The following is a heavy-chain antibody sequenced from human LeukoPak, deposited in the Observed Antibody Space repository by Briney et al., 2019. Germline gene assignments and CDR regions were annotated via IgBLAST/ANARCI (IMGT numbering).Heavy chain of an antibody. CDR1: GGSISSYY. CDR3: ARGVVVVAATPHWYFDL. Sequence: SETLSLTCTVSGGSISSYYWSWIRQPAGKGLEWIGRIYTSGSTNYNPSLKSRVTMSVDTSKNQFSLKLSSVTAADTAVYYCARGVVVVAATPHWYFDLWGRGTLVTVSS. J-gene: IGHJ2*01. CDR2: IYTSGST. D-gene: IGHD2-15*01. V-gene: IGHV4-4*07.